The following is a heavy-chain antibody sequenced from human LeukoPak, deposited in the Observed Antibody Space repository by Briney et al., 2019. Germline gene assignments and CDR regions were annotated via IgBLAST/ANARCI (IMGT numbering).Heavy chain of an antibody. D-gene: IGHD3-22*01. Sequence: GGSLRLSCAASGFTFSSYWMSWVRQAPGKGLEWVANIKQDGSEKYYMDSVKGRFTISRDNAKNSLYLQMNSLRAEDTAVYYCARDAYYYDSSGYRNFDYCGQGTLVTVSS. V-gene: IGHV3-7*01. CDR1: GFTFSSYW. J-gene: IGHJ4*02. CDR3: ARDAYYYDSSGYRNFDY. CDR2: IKQDGSEK.